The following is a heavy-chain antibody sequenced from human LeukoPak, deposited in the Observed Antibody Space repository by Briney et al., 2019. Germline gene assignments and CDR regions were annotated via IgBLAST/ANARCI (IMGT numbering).Heavy chain of an antibody. V-gene: IGHV4-61*02. CDR1: GYSISSGYY. D-gene: IGHD6-6*01. J-gene: IGHJ6*03. CDR3: ARAQKAARAMDV. CDR2: IYTSGST. Sequence: PSETLSLTCTVSGYSISSGYYWSWIRQPAGKGLEWIGRIYTSGSTNYNPSLKSRVTISVDTSKNQFSLKLSSVTAADTAVYYCARAQKAARAMDVWGKGTTVTVSS.